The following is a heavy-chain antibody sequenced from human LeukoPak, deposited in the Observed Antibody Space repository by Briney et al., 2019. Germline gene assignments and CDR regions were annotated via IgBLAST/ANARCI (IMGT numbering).Heavy chain of an antibody. CDR2: IYTSGST. Sequence: SETLSLTCTVSGGSISSGSYYWSWIRQPAGKGLEWIGRIYTSGSTNYNPSLKSRVTISRDTSKNQFSLKLSSVTAADTAVYYCARGFRGASFDYWGQGTLVAVSS. CDR1: GGSISSGSYY. V-gene: IGHV4-61*02. CDR3: ARGFRGASFDY. D-gene: IGHD1-26*01. J-gene: IGHJ4*02.